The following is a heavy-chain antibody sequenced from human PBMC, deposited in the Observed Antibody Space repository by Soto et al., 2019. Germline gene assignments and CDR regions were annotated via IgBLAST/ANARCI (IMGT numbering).Heavy chain of an antibody. CDR2: IDGSGDGT. J-gene: IGHJ4*02. D-gene: IGHD6-13*01. CDR1: GFSVSSHA. Sequence: GSLRLSCAASGFSVSSHAMSWVRQAPGKGLEWVSSIDGSGDGTYYGDSVKGRFTISRDSSSSTLYLEMNSLRAEDTAVYYCAKGTSRIAAAGNPFDYWGQGPLVTVSS. V-gene: IGHV3-23*01. CDR3: AKGTSRIAAAGNPFDY.